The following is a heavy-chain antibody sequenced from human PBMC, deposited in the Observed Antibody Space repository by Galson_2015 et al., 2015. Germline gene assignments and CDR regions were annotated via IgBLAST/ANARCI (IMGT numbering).Heavy chain of an antibody. J-gene: IGHJ4*02. CDR1: GFTFSNYW. Sequence: SLRLSCAASGFTFSNYWMSWVRQAPGKGLEWVANIKQDGSEKYYVDSVKGRFTISRDNAKNSLYLQMNNLRAEDTAIYYCASQTWTGYFDYWGQGILVTVSS. CDR2: IKQDGSEK. D-gene: IGHD3-10*01. CDR3: ASQTWTGYFDY. V-gene: IGHV3-7*03.